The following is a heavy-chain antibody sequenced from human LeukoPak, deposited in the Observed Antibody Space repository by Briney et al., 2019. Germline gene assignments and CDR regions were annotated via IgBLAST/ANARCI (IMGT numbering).Heavy chain of an antibody. J-gene: IGHJ4*02. D-gene: IGHD2-15*01. V-gene: IGHV3-30-3*02. CDR1: GFTSSSYA. CDR2: ISYDGSNK. CDR3: GKIRLEDSATGY. Sequence: PGGSLRLSCAASGFTSSSYAMHWVRQAPGKGLEWVAVISYDGSNKYYADSVKGRFTISRDNSKNTMYLQMSSLRAEDTAIYYCGKIRLEDSATGYWGQGTLVTVSS.